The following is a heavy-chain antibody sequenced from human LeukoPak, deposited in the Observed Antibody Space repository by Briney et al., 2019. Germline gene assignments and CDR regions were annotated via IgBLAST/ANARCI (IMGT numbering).Heavy chain of an antibody. D-gene: IGHD3-10*01. CDR2: IYYSGST. J-gene: IGHJ4*02. CDR1: GGSISSYY. Sequence: SETLSLTYTVSGGSISSYYWSWIRQPPGKGLEWIGYIYYSGSTNYNPSLKSRVTISVDTSKNQFSLKLSSVTAADTAVYYCARQSFGVRGVHFDYWGRGTLVTVSS. V-gene: IGHV4-59*08. CDR3: ARQSFGVRGVHFDY.